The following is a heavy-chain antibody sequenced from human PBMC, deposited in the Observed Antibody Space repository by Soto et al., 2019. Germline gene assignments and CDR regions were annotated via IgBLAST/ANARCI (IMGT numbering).Heavy chain of an antibody. CDR2: INHSGST. V-gene: IGHV4-34*01. CDR1: GGSFSGYY. Sequence: SETLSLTCAVYGGSFSGYYWSWIRQPPGKGLEWIGEINHSGSTNYNPSLKSRVTISVDTSKNQFSLKLSSVTAADTAVYYCARRSGHWGQGTLVTVSS. J-gene: IGHJ4*02. CDR3: ARRSGH. D-gene: IGHD2-8*02.